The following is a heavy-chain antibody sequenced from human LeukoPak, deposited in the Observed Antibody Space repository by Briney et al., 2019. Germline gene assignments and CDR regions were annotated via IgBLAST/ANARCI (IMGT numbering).Heavy chain of an antibody. Sequence: PGGSLRLSCAASGFTVSSNYMSWVRQAPGKGLEWVSVIYSGGSTYYADSVKGRFTISRDNSKNTLYLQTNSLRAEDTAVYYCARAPLYLYYDSSGYYDYWGQGTLVTVSS. D-gene: IGHD3-22*01. CDR1: GFTVSSNY. J-gene: IGHJ4*02. CDR2: IYSGGST. CDR3: ARAPLYLYYDSSGYYDY. V-gene: IGHV3-66*01.